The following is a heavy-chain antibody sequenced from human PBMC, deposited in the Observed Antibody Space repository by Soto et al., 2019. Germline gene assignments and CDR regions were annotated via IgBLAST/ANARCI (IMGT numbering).Heavy chain of an antibody. J-gene: IGHJ4*02. V-gene: IGHV3-30*18. Sequence: GGSLRLSCAASGFTFSSYAMHWVRQAPGKGLEWVAVISYVGSDKYYADSVKGRFTISRDNSKNTLYLQMNSLRAEDTAMYYCAKARGYDSSGHLDYWGQGTQVTVSS. D-gene: IGHD3-22*01. CDR1: GFTFSSYA. CDR3: AKARGYDSSGHLDY. CDR2: ISYVGSDK.